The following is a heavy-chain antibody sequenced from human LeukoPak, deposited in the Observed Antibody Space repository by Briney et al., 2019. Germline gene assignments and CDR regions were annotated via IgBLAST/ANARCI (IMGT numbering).Heavy chain of an antibody. CDR3: AKLGITMIGGV. CDR1: GFTFSSYK. Sequence: GGSLRLSCAASGFTFSSYKMNWVRQAPGKGLEWVSYISSSGSTIYYANSVKGRFTISRDNAKNSLYLQMNSLRAEDTAVYYCAKLGITMIGGVWGKGTTVTISS. V-gene: IGHV3-48*03. CDR2: ISSSGSTI. D-gene: IGHD3-10*02. J-gene: IGHJ6*04.